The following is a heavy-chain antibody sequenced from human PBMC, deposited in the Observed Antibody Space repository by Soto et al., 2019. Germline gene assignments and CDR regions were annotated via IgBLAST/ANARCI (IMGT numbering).Heavy chain of an antibody. CDR1: GFSLSSYG. J-gene: IGHJ4*02. CDR3: VRELGFSITWPAY. Sequence: QVQLVESGGGVVQPGRSLRLSCAASGFSLSSYGMHWVRQAPGKGLEWVADSSFDGSDAHYADSVKGRFTISRDSSTLYLQLNSLRGEDTATYFCVRELGFSITWPAYWGQGTLVTVSS. V-gene: IGHV3-30*19. CDR2: SSFDGSDA. D-gene: IGHD4-4*01.